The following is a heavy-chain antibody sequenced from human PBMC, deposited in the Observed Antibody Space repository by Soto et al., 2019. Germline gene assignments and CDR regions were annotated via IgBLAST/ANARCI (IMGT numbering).Heavy chain of an antibody. CDR1: GFTFSSYA. V-gene: IGHV3-23*01. J-gene: IGHJ4*02. CDR3: AKVRYCSSTSCYSFDY. Sequence: GGSLRLSCAASGFTFSSYAMSWVRQAPGKGLEWVSAISGSGGSTYYADSVKGRFTISRDNSKNTLYLQMNSMRAEDTAVYYCAKVRYCSSTSCYSFDYWGQGTLVTVSS. D-gene: IGHD2-2*01. CDR2: ISGSGGST.